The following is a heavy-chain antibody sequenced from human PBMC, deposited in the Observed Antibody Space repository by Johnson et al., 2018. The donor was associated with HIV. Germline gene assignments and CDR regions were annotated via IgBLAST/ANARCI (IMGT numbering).Heavy chain of an antibody. CDR1: GFTFSSYW. CDR2: IKQDGSEK. CDR3: ARGHSPDAFDI. V-gene: IGHV3-7*05. Sequence: VQLVESGGGLVQPGGSLRVSCAASGFTFSSYWMSWVRQAPGKGLEWVANIKQDGSEKYYVDSVKGRFTISRDNAKNSLYLQMNSLRAEDTAVYYCARGHSPDAFDIWGQGTIVTVSS. J-gene: IGHJ3*02. D-gene: IGHD6-13*01.